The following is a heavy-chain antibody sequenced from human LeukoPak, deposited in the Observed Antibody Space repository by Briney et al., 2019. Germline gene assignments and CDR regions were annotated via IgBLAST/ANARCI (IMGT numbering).Heavy chain of an antibody. V-gene: IGHV3-30*18. CDR3: AKDHHSYGYPYYFDY. CDR2: ISYDGSNK. D-gene: IGHD5-18*01. J-gene: IGHJ4*02. CDR1: GFTFSSYG. Sequence: GGSLRLSCAASGFTFSSYGMHWVRQAPGKGLEWVAVISYDGSNKYYADSVKGRFTISRDNSKNTLYLQMNSLRAEDTAVYYCAKDHHSYGYPYYFDYWGQGTLVTVSS.